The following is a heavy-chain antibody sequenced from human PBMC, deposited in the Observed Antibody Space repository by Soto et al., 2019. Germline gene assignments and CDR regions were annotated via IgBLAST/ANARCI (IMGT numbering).Heavy chain of an antibody. CDR1: GFTFSSYG. D-gene: IGHD1-1*01. CDR2: ISCSGGST. Sequence: PGGSLRLSCAASGFTFSSYGMHWVRQAPGKGLEWVSAISCSGGSTYYADSVKGRFTISRDNSKNTLYLQMNSLRAEDTAVYYCAKTGHIPRPSYYFDYWGQGTLVTVSS. CDR3: AKTGHIPRPSYYFDY. J-gene: IGHJ4*02. V-gene: IGHV3-23*01.